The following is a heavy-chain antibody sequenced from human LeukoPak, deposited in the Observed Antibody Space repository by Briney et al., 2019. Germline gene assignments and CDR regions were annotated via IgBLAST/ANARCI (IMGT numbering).Heavy chain of an antibody. J-gene: IGHJ4*02. CDR1: GFTFSSYS. V-gene: IGHV3-21*01. Sequence: NPGGSLRLSCAASGFTFSSYSMNWDRQAPGKGLEWVSSISSSSSYIYYADSVKGRFTISRDNAKNSLYLQMNSLRAEDTAVYYCASQVQGRQQLDWGQGTLVTVSS. CDR3: ASQVQGRQQLD. D-gene: IGHD6-13*01. CDR2: ISSSSSYI.